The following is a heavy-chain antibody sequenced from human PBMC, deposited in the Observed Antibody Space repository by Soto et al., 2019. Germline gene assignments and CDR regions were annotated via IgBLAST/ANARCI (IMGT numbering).Heavy chain of an antibody. Sequence: EVQLVESGGGLVQPGGSLRLSCAASGLIFSDYHMDWVRQAPGKGLEWVGRIRRKANSYTTEYAASVKGRFTISRDDSKNEMYLQINSLTTEDTEVYYCAMLGGWSGGSNDMDVWGQGTTVTVSS. D-gene: IGHD6-19*01. V-gene: IGHV3-72*01. CDR2: IRRKANSYTT. J-gene: IGHJ6*02. CDR3: AMLGGWSGGSNDMDV. CDR1: GLIFSDYH.